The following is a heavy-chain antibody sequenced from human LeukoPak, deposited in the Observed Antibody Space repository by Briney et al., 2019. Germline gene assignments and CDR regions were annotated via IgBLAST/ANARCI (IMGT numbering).Heavy chain of an antibody. Sequence: ASVKVSCKASGYTFTSYYMHWVRQAPGQGLEWMGIINPSGGSTSYAQKFQGRVTMTRDTSTSTVYTELSSLRSEDTAVYYCARDSPRYCSSTSCYSMYYYYMDVWGKGTTVTVSS. CDR3: ARDSPRYCSSTSCYSMYYYYMDV. CDR1: GYTFTSYY. J-gene: IGHJ6*03. V-gene: IGHV1-46*01. D-gene: IGHD2-2*01. CDR2: INPSGGST.